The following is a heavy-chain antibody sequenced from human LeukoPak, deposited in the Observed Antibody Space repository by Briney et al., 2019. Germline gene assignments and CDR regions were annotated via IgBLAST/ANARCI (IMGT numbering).Heavy chain of an antibody. CDR3: ARVCPRGVVVVPAATYYYYYYGMDV. J-gene: IGHJ6*02. CDR1: GYTFTGYY. V-gene: IGHV1-2*02. D-gene: IGHD2-2*01. CDR2: INPNSGGT. Sequence: ASVKVSCKASGYTFTGYYMHWVRQAPGQGLEWMGWINPNSGGTNYAQKFQGRVTMTRDTSISTAYMELSRLRSDDTAVYYCARVCPRGVVVVPAATYYYYYYGMDVWGQGTTVTVSS.